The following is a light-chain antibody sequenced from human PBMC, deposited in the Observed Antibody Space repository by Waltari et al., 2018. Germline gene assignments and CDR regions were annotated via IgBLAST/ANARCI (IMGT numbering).Light chain of an antibody. CDR2: KAS. Sequence: DIQMTQSPSTLSASVGDRVTITCRASQSISSWLAWYQQKPGKAPKLLMYKASSLESGVPSMFSGSGSGTESTLTISSLQPDDLATYYCQEYISYSGTFGQGTKVEIK. CDR1: QSISSW. J-gene: IGKJ1*01. CDR3: QEYISYSGT. V-gene: IGKV1-5*03.